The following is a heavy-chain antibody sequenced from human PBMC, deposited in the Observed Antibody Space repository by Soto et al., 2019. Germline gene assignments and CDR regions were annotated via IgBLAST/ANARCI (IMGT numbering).Heavy chain of an antibody. D-gene: IGHD2-15*01. J-gene: IGHJ5*02. CDR3: ATPPEDTSVWFDP. V-gene: IGHV1-3*01. CDR2: IXXXNXNX. CDR1: GYTFTRYT. Sequence: ASVKVSCKASGYTFTRYTMNWVRQAPGQRLEWXGXIXXXNXNXXXSXXXEDRVIITRDTSASTAYMDLSSLRSEDTAVYYCATPPEDTSVWFDPWGQGTLVTVSS.